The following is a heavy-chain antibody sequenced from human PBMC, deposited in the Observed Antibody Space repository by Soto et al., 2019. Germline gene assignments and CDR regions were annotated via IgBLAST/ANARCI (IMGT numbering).Heavy chain of an antibody. CDR3: ARHFPFMTSTLDAFDI. J-gene: IGHJ3*02. V-gene: IGHV4-59*08. CDR2: IHHSGST. CDR1: GGSISSYY. Sequence: SETLSLTCTVSGGSISSYYWSWIRQPPGKGLEWIGYIHHSGSTNYNPSLKSRVTISVDTSKNQFSLKLSSVTAADTAVYYCARHFPFMTSTLDAFDIWGQGTMVTVSS. D-gene: IGHD3-16*01.